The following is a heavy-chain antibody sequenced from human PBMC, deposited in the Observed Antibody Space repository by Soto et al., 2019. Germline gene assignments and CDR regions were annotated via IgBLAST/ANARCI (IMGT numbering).Heavy chain of an antibody. V-gene: IGHV1-69*13. D-gene: IGHD3-22*01. J-gene: IGHJ4*02. CDR2: IIPIFGTA. CDR1: VRTFSSYA. Sequence: SVTVSRKPSVRTFSSYAISWVRQAPGQGLEWMGGIIPIFGTANYAQKFQGRVTITADESTSTAYMELSSLRSEDTAVYYCARGAYYYDDDYWGQGTRVTVSS. CDR3: ARGAYYYDDDY.